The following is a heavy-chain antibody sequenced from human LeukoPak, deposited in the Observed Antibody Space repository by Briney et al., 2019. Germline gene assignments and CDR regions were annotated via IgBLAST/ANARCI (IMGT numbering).Heavy chain of an antibody. Sequence: SSVKVSCKASGGTFSSYAISWMRQAPGQGLEWMGRIIPIFGTANYAQKFQGRVTITTDESTSTAYMELSSLRSEDTAVYYCARDRSIAVAGTLDYWGQGTLVTVSS. D-gene: IGHD6-19*01. CDR2: IIPIFGTA. V-gene: IGHV1-69*05. CDR1: GGTFSSYA. CDR3: ARDRSIAVAGTLDY. J-gene: IGHJ4*02.